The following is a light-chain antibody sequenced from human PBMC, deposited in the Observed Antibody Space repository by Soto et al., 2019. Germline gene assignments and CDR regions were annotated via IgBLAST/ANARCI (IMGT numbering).Light chain of an antibody. V-gene: IGKV3-15*01. CDR1: QSINSN. Sequence: EIVMAQSPATLSVSPGERATLSCRASQSINSNLAWNQQMPGQAPRLLIYGASTMATGIPARFSGSGSGTEFTLTISSLQSEDFAVYSCQQYNNWPRTFGQGTKVEIK. J-gene: IGKJ1*01. CDR3: QQYNNWPRT. CDR2: GAS.